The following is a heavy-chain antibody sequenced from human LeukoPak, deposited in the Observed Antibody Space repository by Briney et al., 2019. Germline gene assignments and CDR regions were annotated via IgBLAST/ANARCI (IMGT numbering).Heavy chain of an antibody. V-gene: IGHV3-53*01. CDR2: IHTSGDT. Sequence: GGSLRLSCAASGLTGSHDYVSWVRQAPGKGLEWVSAIHTSGDTCYADSVKGRFTISRDTSKNTLYLQINSLRVEDTAVYYCIVFGDSNHWGQGTLVTVSS. CDR3: IVFGDSNH. CDR1: GLTGSHDY. J-gene: IGHJ5*02. D-gene: IGHD4-17*01.